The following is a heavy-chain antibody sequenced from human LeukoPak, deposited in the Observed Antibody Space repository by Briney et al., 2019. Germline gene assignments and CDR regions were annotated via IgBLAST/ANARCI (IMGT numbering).Heavy chain of an antibody. J-gene: IGHJ4*02. V-gene: IGHV5-51*01. CDR2: IYPGDSDT. CDR3: ARPVGYGDYFDY. CDR1: GYSFTSYW. Sequence: GGSLRLSCKGSGYSFTSYWIGWVRQMAGKGLESMGIIYPGDSDTRYRPSCQGQLTITADKSSSTAYLQWSSLKASDIAMYYCARPVGYGDYFDYWGQGTLVTVSS. D-gene: IGHD4-17*01.